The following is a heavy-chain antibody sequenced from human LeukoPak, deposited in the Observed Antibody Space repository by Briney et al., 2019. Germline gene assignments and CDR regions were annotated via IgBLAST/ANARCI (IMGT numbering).Heavy chain of an antibody. CDR2: IKSKTDGGTT. D-gene: IGHD1-14*01. Sequence: GGSLRLSCAASGFTFSNAWMSWVRQAPGKGLEWVGRIKSKTDGGTTDYAAPVKGRFTISRDDSKNTLYLQMNSLRAEDAAVYYCAKGGYKDMASWGQGILVTVSS. CDR3: AKGGYKDMAS. CDR1: GFTFSNAW. V-gene: IGHV3-15*01. J-gene: IGHJ5*02.